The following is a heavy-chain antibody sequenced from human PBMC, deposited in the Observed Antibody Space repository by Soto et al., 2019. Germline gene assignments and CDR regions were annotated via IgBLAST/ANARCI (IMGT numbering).Heavy chain of an antibody. J-gene: IGHJ4*02. V-gene: IGHV1-69*13. CDR1: GGTFSSYA. CDR2: IIPIFGTA. CDR3: ARQTYYYDSSGYNEGYFDY. D-gene: IGHD3-22*01. Sequence: ASVKVSCKASGGTFSSYAISWERQAPGQGLEWMGGIIPIFGTANYAQKFQGRVTITADESTSTAYMELSSLRSEDTAVYYCARQTYYYDSSGYNEGYFDYSGQGTLVTVSS.